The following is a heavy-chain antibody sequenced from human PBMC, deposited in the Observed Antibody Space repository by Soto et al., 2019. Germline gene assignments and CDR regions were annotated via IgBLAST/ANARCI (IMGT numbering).Heavy chain of an antibody. J-gene: IGHJ6*04. CDR2: IYHSGST. V-gene: IGHV4-59*08. Sequence: QVQLQESGPGMLKPSETLSLTCSVSGGSINRYYWNWIRQPPGKGLEWIGYIYHSGSTNNNPSLKRRVTIPMDTSKTQFSRTLSSGTATDTAIYYWAGTPKASGRWGMKLMDGWGKGTTVTVSS. CDR3: AGTPKASGRWGMKLMDG. D-gene: IGHD6-13*01. CDR1: GGSINRYY.